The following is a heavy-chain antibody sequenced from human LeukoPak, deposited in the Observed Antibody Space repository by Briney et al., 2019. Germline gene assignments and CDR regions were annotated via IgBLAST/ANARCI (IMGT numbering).Heavy chain of an antibody. Sequence: ASVEVSCKASGYTFTSYGISWVRQAPGQGLEWMGWISAYNGNTNYAQKLQGRVTMTTDTSTSTAYMELRSLRSDDTAVYYCARDLFGYDSSGYGGDYWGQGTLVTVSS. D-gene: IGHD3-22*01. CDR3: ARDLFGYDSSGYGGDY. CDR1: GYTFTSYG. J-gene: IGHJ4*02. CDR2: ISAYNGNT. V-gene: IGHV1-18*01.